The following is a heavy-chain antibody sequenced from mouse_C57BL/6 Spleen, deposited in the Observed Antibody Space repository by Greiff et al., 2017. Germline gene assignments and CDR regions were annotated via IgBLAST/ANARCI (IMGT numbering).Heavy chain of an antibody. CDR2: IHPNSGST. D-gene: IGHD2-3*01. V-gene: IGHV1-64*01. Sequence: QVQLQQPGAELVKPGVSVKLSCKASGYTFTSYWMHWVKQRPGQGLEWIGMIHPNSGSTNYNEKFKSKATLTVDKSSCTAYMQLSSLTSEDSAVYYCAREGDGYSYWGQGTTLTVSS. J-gene: IGHJ2*01. CDR3: AREGDGYSY. CDR1: GYTFTSYW.